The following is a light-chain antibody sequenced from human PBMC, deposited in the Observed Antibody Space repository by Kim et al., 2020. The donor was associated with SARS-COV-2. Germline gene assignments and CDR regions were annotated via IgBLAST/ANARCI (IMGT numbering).Light chain of an antibody. V-gene: IGLV2-8*01. CDR3: SSYAGSNNLV. CDR1: SSDVGGYNY. Sequence: GQSFTHACTGTSSDVGGYNYVSWYQQHPGKAPKLMIYEVSKRPSGVPDRFSGSKSGNTASLTVSGLQAEDEADYYCSSYAGSNNLVFGGGTQLTVL. J-gene: IGLJ2*01. CDR2: EVS.